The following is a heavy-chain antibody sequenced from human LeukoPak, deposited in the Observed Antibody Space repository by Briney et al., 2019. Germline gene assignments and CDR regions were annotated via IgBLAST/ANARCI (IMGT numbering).Heavy chain of an antibody. J-gene: IGHJ4*02. CDR1: GFTFSGSA. CDR2: IRSKTNNYAT. CDR3: AKGDELTVRGVPTSVVY. D-gene: IGHD3-10*01. V-gene: IGHV3-73*01. Sequence: GGSLRLSCAASGFTFSGSAMHWVRQASGKGLEWVGRIRSKTNNYATAYAASVKDRFTISRDDSTNTAYLQMNSLKTEDTAVYYCAKGDELTVRGVPTSVVYWGQGTLVTVSS.